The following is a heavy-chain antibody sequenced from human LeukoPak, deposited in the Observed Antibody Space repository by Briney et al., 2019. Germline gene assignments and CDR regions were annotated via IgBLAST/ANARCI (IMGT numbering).Heavy chain of an antibody. V-gene: IGHV3-15*01. CDR2: IKSKTDGGTT. Sequence: GGSLRLSCAASGFTFSNAWMSWVRQAPGKGLEWVGRIKSKTDGGTTDYAAPVKGRFTISRDNSKNTLYLQMNSLRAEDTAVYYCARVVTVTTNLDALDIWGQGTMVTVSS. CDR1: GFTFSNAW. D-gene: IGHD4-17*01. J-gene: IGHJ3*02. CDR3: ARVVTVTTNLDALDI.